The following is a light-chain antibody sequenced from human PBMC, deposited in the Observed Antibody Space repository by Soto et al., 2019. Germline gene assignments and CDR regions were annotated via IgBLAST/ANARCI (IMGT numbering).Light chain of an antibody. CDR2: GAS. CDR3: QQYGSSPMYT. V-gene: IGKV3-20*01. J-gene: IGKJ2*01. CDR1: QSVSSSY. Sequence: EIVLTQSPGTLSLSPGERATLSCRASQSVSSSYLAWYQQKPGQAPRLLIYGASSRAAGIPDRFSGSGSETDFTLTIRRLEPEDFAVYYCQQYGSSPMYTFGQGTKLEIK.